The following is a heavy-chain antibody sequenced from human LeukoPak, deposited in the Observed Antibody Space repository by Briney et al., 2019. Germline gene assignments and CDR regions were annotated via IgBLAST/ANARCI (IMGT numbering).Heavy chain of an antibody. CDR1: GFTFSSSA. CDR3: ARDRDSSGWYEGFDY. CDR2: ISYDGSNK. Sequence: GGSLRLSCAASGFTFSSSAMHWVRQAPDKGLEWVAVISYDGSNKYYADSVKGRFTISRDNSKNTLYLQMNSLRADDTAVYYCARDRDSSGWYEGFDYWGQGALVTVSS. V-gene: IGHV3-30-3*01. D-gene: IGHD6-19*01. J-gene: IGHJ4*02.